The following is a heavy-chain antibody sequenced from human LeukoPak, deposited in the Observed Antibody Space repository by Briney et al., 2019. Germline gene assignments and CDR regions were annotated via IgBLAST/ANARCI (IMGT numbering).Heavy chain of an antibody. V-gene: IGHV3-23*01. CDR2: ISGSGVNT. D-gene: IGHD2-2*01. CDR1: GFTFSSYA. CDR3: AKDRWDIVVVPAAMYDY. Sequence: GGSLRLSCAASGFTFSSYAMSWVRQAPGKGLEWVSAISGSGVNTYYADSVKGRFTISRDNSKNTLYLQMNGLRAEDTAVYYCAKDRWDIVVVPAAMYDYWGQGTLVTVSS. J-gene: IGHJ4*02.